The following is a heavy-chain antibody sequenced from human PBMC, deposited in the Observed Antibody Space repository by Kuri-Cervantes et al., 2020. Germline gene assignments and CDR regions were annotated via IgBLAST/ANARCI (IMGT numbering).Heavy chain of an antibody. J-gene: IGHJ4*02. CDR3: AKTGGDYYDSSGYYYRRYFDY. D-gene: IGHD3-22*01. CDR1: GFTFSSYA. CDR2: IYSVGRT. Sequence: GESLKISCTASGFTFSSYAMHWVRQAPGKGLEWVSIIYSVGRTYYADSVKGRFTISRDNSKNTLYLQMNSLRAEDTAAYYCAKTGGDYYDSSGYYYRRYFDYWGQGTLVTVSS. V-gene: IGHV3-NL1*01.